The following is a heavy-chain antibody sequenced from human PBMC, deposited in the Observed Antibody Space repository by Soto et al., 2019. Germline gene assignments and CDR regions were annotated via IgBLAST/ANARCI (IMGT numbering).Heavy chain of an antibody. D-gene: IGHD2-21*02. CDR1: GFSVRTNY. V-gene: IGHV3-53*01. Sequence: PVGSLRLSCAASGFSVRTNYMSWVRQAPGKGLEWVSVFESGGSIYYADSVKGRFIISRDYAKNTVYLQMSSLRAEDTAVYYCARAGVTPDFFDYWGQGTLVTVSS. CDR3: ARAGVTPDFFDY. J-gene: IGHJ4*02. CDR2: FESGGSI.